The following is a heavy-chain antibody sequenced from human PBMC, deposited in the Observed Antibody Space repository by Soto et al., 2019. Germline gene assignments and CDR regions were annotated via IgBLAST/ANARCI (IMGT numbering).Heavy chain of an antibody. V-gene: IGHV1-69*13. CDR2: IIPIFGTA. CDR1: GGTFSSYA. CDR3: ARDRGSGYDTYYYYGMDV. J-gene: IGHJ6*02. Sequence: SVKVSCKASGGTFSSYAISWVRQAPGQGLEWMGGIIPIFGTANYAQKFQGRVTITADESTSTAYMELSSLRSEDTAVYYCARDRGSGYDTYYYYGMDVWGQGTTVTVSS. D-gene: IGHD5-12*01.